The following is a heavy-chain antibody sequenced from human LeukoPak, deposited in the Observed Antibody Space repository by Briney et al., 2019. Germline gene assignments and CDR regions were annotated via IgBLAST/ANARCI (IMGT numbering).Heavy chain of an antibody. CDR1: GFTFSSYA. CDR2: ISYDGSNK. D-gene: IGHD6-19*01. CDR3: ARDSIAVAGYSFDY. V-gene: IGHV3-30*04. J-gene: IGHJ4*02. Sequence: PGGSLRLSCAASGFTFSSYATHWVRQAPGKGLEWVAVISYDGSNKYYADSVKGRFTIPRDNSKNTLYLQMNSLRAEDTAVYYCARDSIAVAGYSFDYWGQGTLVTASS.